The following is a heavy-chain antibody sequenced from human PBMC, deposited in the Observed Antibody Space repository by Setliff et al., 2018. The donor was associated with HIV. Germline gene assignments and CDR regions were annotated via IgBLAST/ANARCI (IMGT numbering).Heavy chain of an antibody. J-gene: IGHJ4*02. Sequence: GASVKVSCKASGYIFIGYYLHWVRQAPGQGLEWMGWINPNSGDTNYAQKFQGRVTMTRDTSISTAYMELSRLRSDDTAVYYCARDPTGHYFGFWGQGTLVTVSS. CDR2: INPNSGDT. CDR1: GYIFIGYY. D-gene: IGHD1-1*01. CDR3: ARDPTGHYFGF. V-gene: IGHV1-2*02.